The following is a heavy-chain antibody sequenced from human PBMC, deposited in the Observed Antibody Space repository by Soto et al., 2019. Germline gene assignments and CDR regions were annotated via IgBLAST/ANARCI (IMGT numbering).Heavy chain of an antibody. CDR2: IWYDGSKE. CDR3: ARGTTYDDIWSGFMDY. D-gene: IGHD3-3*01. Sequence: GGSLRLSCAASRFTFSTYGMHWVRQAPGKGLEWVAVIWYDGSKEYYADSLKGRFIISRDNTKNTLYLQMNSLRGEETAVFYCARGTTYDDIWSGFMDYWGQGTLVTVSS. V-gene: IGHV3-33*01. CDR1: RFTFSTYG. J-gene: IGHJ4*02.